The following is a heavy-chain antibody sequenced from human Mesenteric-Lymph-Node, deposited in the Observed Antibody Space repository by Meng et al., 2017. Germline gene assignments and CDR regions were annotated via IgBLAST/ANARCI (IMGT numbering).Heavy chain of an antibody. D-gene: IGHD3-22*01. J-gene: IGHJ4*02. Sequence: SETLSLTCTVSGGSISSGGYYWSWIRQHPGKGLEWIGYIYYSGSTYYNPSLKSRVTISVDTSKNQFSLKLSSVTAADTAVYYCARPTYYYDRSGSLAGLYFDYWGQGTLVTVSS. CDR3: ARPTYYYDRSGSLAGLYFDY. CDR2: IYYSGST. V-gene: IGHV4-31*03. CDR1: GGSISSGGYY.